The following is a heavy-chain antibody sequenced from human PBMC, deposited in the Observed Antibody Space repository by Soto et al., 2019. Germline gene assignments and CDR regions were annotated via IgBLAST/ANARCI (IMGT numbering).Heavy chain of an antibody. J-gene: IGHJ5*02. CDR1: GGSISSYY. D-gene: IGHD6-13*01. Sequence: SETLSLTCTVSGGSISSYYWSWIRQPPGKGLEWIGYIYYSGSTNYNPSLKSRVTISVDTSKNQFSLKLSSVTAADTAVYYCAIVSRSSSSPNWFDPWGQGTLVTVSS. CDR2: IYYSGST. V-gene: IGHV4-59*01. CDR3: AIVSRSSSSPNWFDP.